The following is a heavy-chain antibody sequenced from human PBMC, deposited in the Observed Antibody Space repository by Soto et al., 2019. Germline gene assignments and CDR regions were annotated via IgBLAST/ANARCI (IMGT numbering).Heavy chain of an antibody. Sequence: GASVKVSCKASGGTFSSYAIGWVRQAPGQGLEWMGGIIPIFGTANYAQKFQGRVTITADKSTSTAYMELSSLRSEDTAVYYCARSRDKNWFDPWGQGTRVTVSS. CDR1: GGTFSSYA. V-gene: IGHV1-69*06. CDR2: IIPIFGTA. CDR3: ARSRDKNWFDP. J-gene: IGHJ5*02.